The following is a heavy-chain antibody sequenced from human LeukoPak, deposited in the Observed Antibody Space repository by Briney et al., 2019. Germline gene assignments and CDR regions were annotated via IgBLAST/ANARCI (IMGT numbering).Heavy chain of an antibody. J-gene: IGHJ6*03. D-gene: IGHD4-17*01. V-gene: IGHV4-34*01. CDR2: INHSGSA. Sequence: SETLSLTCAVYGGSFSGYYWSWNRQPPGKGLEWIGEINHSGSANYNPSLKSRVTISVDTSKNQFSLKLSSVTAADTAVYYCASNPPPRAWIRGLRPYYMDVWGKGTTVTVSS. CDR3: ASNPPPRAWIRGLRPYYMDV. CDR1: GGSFSGYY.